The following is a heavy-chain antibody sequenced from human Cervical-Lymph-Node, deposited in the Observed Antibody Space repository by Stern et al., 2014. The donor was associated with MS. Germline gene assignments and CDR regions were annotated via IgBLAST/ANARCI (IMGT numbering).Heavy chain of an antibody. Sequence: EVQLVQSGGGLVKPGGSLSLSCAASGFTFSSYTMIWVRQAPGKGLEWVSSLSGRSDYKDYADSARGRFSISRDNAKNSLYLQMSSLRVEDTAVYYCARRAGANWNDGDYYGLDVWGQGTTITVSS. D-gene: IGHD1-1*01. J-gene: IGHJ6*02. V-gene: IGHV3-21*01. CDR2: LSGRSDYK. CDR3: ARRAGANWNDGDYYGLDV. CDR1: GFTFSSYT.